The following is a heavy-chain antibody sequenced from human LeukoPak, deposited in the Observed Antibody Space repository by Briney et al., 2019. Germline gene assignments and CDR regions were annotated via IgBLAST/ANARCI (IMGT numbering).Heavy chain of an antibody. Sequence: GASVKVSCKASGYTFTGYYMHWVRQAPGQGLEWMGWINPNSGGTNYAQKFQGRVTMTRDTSISTAYMELSRLRSDDTAVYYCARENYALQQQLVRGDWFDPWGQGTLVTVSS. CDR2: INPNSGGT. CDR3: ARENYALQQQLVRGDWFDP. J-gene: IGHJ5*02. CDR1: GYTFTGYY. V-gene: IGHV1-2*02. D-gene: IGHD6-13*01.